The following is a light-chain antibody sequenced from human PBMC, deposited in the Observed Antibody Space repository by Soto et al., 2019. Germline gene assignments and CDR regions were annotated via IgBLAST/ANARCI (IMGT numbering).Light chain of an antibody. CDR3: SSYTTATTRV. V-gene: IGLV2-14*01. CDR1: SSDVGAYNY. CDR2: DVS. Sequence: QSVLTQPASVSGSPGQSITISCTGTSSDVGAYNYVSWYQQHPGKAPKLMIFDVSNRPSGVSNRFSGSKSGNTASLTISGLQAEDEADHYCSSYTTATTRVFGGGIKLTVL. J-gene: IGLJ3*02.